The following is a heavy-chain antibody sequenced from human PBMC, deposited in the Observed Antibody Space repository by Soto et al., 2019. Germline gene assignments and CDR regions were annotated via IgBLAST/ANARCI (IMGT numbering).Heavy chain of an antibody. Sequence: GGSLRLSCAASGFTFSKYAMAWIRQAPGKGLEWVSVIASGGGGIHYADSVKGRFTISRDTSKATVYLQMNSLRVDDTAVYYCAKYDSPDPTRTLDYWGRGSLVTVSS. V-gene: IGHV3-23*01. CDR1: GFTFSKYA. J-gene: IGHJ4*02. CDR2: IASGGGGI. CDR3: AKYDSPDPTRTLDY. D-gene: IGHD1-1*01.